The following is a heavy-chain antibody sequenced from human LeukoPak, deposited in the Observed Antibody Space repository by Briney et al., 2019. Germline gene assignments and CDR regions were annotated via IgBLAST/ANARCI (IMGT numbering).Heavy chain of an antibody. V-gene: IGHV4-31*03. CDR1: GGPISSGGYY. D-gene: IGHD5-24*01. CDR2: IYYSGST. Sequence: SQTLSLTCTVSGGPISSGGYYWSWIRQYPGRGLEWIGYIYYSGSTYYNPSLKSRASISVDTSKNQFSLKLSSVTAADTAVYYCARATGGWLQFRVPITFWGQGTLVTVSS. CDR3: ARATGGWLQFRVPITF. J-gene: IGHJ4*02.